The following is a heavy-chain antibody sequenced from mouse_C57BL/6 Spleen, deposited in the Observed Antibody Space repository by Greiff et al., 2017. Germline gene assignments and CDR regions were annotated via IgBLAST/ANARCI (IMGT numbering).Heavy chain of an antibody. V-gene: IGHV1-52*01. CDR1: GYTFTSYW. CDR3: AREYLLEWYFTV. D-gene: IGHD5-1*01. J-gene: IGHJ1*03. Sequence: QVQLQQPGAELVKPGSSVKLSCKASGYTFTSYWMHWVKQRPIQGLEWIGNIDPSDSETHYNQKFKDKATLTVEQSSSTAYMTRSSLTSEDSAVYYCAREYLLEWYFTVWGTGTTVTVSS. CDR2: IDPSDSET.